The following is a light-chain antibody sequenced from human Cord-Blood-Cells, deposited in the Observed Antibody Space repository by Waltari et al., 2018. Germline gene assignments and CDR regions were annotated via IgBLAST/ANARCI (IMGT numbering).Light chain of an antibody. CDR2: DVS. CDR1: SSDVGGYNY. J-gene: IGLJ3*02. Sequence: QSALTQPASVSGSPGQSITISCTGTSSDVGGYNYVSWYQQHPGKAPKLMIYDVSKRPSGVSNRFSGSKSGNTASLTISGLQAEDEADYYCSSYTSSGTLWVFGGGTKLTVL. V-gene: IGLV2-14*01. CDR3: SSYTSSGTLWV.